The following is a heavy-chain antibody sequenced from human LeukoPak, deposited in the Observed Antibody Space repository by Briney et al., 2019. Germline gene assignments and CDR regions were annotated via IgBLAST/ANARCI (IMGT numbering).Heavy chain of an antibody. CDR3: ASELELLIDY. D-gene: IGHD1-7*01. J-gene: IGHJ4*02. V-gene: IGHV3-21*01. CDR2: ISSSSSYI. Sequence: GGSLRLSCAASGFTFSSYSMNWVRQAPGKGLGWVSSISSSSSYIYYADSVKGRFTISRDNAKNSLYLQMNSLRAEDTAVYYCASELELLIDYWGQGTLVTVSS. CDR1: GFTFSSYS.